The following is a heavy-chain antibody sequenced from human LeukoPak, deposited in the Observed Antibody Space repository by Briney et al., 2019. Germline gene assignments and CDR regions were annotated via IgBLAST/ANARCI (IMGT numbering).Heavy chain of an antibody. V-gene: IGHV3-33*05. CDR1: GFTFSSYG. CDR2: IKYDGSNK. D-gene: IGHD2-15*01. CDR3: ARDGGTSTPFDY. J-gene: IGHJ4*02. Sequence: GGSLRLSCVTSGFTFSSYGMHWVRQAPGKGLEWVAFIKYDGSNKNYTDSLKGRFTISRDNAKSTVYLQMNSLTPEDTAVYYCARDGGTSTPFDYWGQGTLVTVSS.